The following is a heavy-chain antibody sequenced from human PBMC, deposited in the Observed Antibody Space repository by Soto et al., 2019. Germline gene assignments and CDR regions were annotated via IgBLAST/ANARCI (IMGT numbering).Heavy chain of an antibody. CDR3: ARDEVVYSGSGRNYYYGMDV. CDR2: IRSDGDTK. J-gene: IGHJ6*02. D-gene: IGHD3-10*01. V-gene: IGHV3-33*04. CDR1: GFTFSFYG. Sequence: PGGSLRLSCAASGFTFSFYGMHWVRQAPGKGLEWVALIRSDGDTKYYADSVKGRFTIARDNSKNTLFLEMNNLRVDDTAVYYCARDEVVYSGSGRNYYYGMDVWGQGTTVTVSS.